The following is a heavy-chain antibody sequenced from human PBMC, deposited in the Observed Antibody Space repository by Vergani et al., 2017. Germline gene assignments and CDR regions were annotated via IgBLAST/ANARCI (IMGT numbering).Heavy chain of an antibody. CDR2: IIPIFGTA. Sequence: QVQLVQSGAEVKKPGSSVKVSCKASGGTFSSYAISWVRQAPGQGLEWMGGIIPIFGTANYAQKFQGRVTITADESTSTAYMELSSLRSEDTAVYYCARGGLIYNYDILTGYERNYFDYWGQGTLVTVSS. D-gene: IGHD3-9*01. CDR3: ARGGLIYNYDILTGYERNYFDY. J-gene: IGHJ4*02. CDR1: GGTFSSYA. V-gene: IGHV1-69*01.